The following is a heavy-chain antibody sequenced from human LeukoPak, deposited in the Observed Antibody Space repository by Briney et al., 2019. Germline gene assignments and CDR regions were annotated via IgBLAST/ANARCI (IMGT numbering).Heavy chain of an antibody. Sequence: ASVTVSCKSSGYTFTVYYMHWVRQAPGQGLEWMGWINPNSGGTNYAQKFQGRVTMTRDTSISTAYMELSRLTSNDTAVYYCARDPLGVVVVAATFDYWGQGTLVTVSS. CDR3: ARDPLGVVVVAATFDY. D-gene: IGHD2-15*01. CDR2: INPNSGGT. CDR1: GYTFTVYY. V-gene: IGHV1-2*02. J-gene: IGHJ4*02.